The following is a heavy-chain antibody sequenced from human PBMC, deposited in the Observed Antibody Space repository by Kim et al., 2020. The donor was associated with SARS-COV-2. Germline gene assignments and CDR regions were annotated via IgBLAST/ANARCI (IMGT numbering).Heavy chain of an antibody. Sequence: SETLSLTCTVSGGSISSYYWSWIRQPPGKGLEWIGYIYYSGSTNYNPSLKSRVTISVDTSKNQFSLKLSSVTAADTAVYYCARDGGVWSPENWFDPWGQGTLVTVSS. D-gene: IGHD2-8*02. CDR1: GGSISSYY. J-gene: IGHJ5*02. CDR2: IYYSGST. CDR3: ARDGGVWSPENWFDP. V-gene: IGHV4-59*01.